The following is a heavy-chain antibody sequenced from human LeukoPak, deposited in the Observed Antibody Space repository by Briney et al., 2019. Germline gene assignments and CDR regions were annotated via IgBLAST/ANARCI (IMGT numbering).Heavy chain of an antibody. CDR1: GFTYSNYR. CDR2: ISSSSTYI. V-gene: IGHV3-21*01. D-gene: IGHD6-19*01. Sequence: GGSLRLSCAASGFTYSNYRMNWVRQAPGKGLEWVSSISSSSTYIYYADSVKGRFTISRDNANNSLFLQMNSLRAEDTAVYYCATLTVAGLDYWGQGTLVTVSS. J-gene: IGHJ4*02. CDR3: ATLTVAGLDY.